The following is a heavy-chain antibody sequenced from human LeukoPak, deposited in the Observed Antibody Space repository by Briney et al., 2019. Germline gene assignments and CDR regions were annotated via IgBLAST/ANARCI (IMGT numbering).Heavy chain of an antibody. V-gene: IGHV4-61*01. CDR3: ARVGDTMVRGVISWFDY. Sequence: SETLSLTCTVSGYSISSGYYWGWIRQPPGKGLEWIGYIYYSGSTNYNPSLKSRVTISVDTSKNQFSLRLSSVTAADTAVYYCARVGDTMVRGVISWFDYWGQGTLVTVSS. D-gene: IGHD3-10*01. J-gene: IGHJ4*02. CDR1: GYSISSGYY. CDR2: IYYSGST.